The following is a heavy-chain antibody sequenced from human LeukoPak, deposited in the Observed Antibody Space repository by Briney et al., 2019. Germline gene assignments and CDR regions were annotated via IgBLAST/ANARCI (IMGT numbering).Heavy chain of an antibody. CDR3: ATAEIRDDYVWGCYRYVYFDY. CDR1: GYTLTELS. D-gene: IGHD3-16*02. V-gene: IGHV1-24*01. J-gene: IGHJ4*02. Sequence: ASVKVSCKVSGYTLTELSMHWVRQAPGKGLEWMGGFDPEDGETIYAQKFQGRVTMTEDTSTDTAYMELSSLRSEDTAVYYCATAEIRDDYVWGCYRYVYFDYWGQETLVTVSS. CDR2: FDPEDGET.